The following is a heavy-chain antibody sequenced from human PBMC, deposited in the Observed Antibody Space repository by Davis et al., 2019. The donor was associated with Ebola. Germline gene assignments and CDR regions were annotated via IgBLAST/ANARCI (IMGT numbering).Heavy chain of an antibody. Sequence: AASVKVSCKASGYTFTNYYIHWVRQAPGQRLEWMGWINAGRGGTKYSQSLQGRVTLSSDTSANTVYMELSSLRKEDTAVYYCARDVDTAKYDFWGQGTLVTVSS. CDR1: GYTFTNYY. J-gene: IGHJ4*02. CDR3: ARDVDTAKYDF. V-gene: IGHV1-3*01. CDR2: INAGRGGT. D-gene: IGHD5-18*01.